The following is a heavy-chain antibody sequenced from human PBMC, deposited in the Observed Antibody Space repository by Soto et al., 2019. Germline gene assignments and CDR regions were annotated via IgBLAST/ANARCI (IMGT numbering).Heavy chain of an antibody. J-gene: IGHJ5*02. CDR2: IYHGGNI. CDR3: ARHPSDFWFDP. V-gene: IGHV4-4*02. D-gene: IGHD2-21*02. CDR1: GDSINTDDW. Sequence: ETLSLTCAVSGDSINTDDWWNWVRQPPGKGLEWIGEIYHGGNINYNPSLKSRVTVSVDTSKNQFSLKLSSVTAADTAVYYCARHPSDFWFDPWGQGTLVTVSS.